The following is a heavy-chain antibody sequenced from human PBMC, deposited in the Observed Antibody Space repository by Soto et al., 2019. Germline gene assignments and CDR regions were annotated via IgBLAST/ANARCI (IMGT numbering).Heavy chain of an antibody. D-gene: IGHD1-26*01. Sequence: GGSLRLSCAASGFTFSSYAMHWVRQAPGKGLEWVAVISYDGSNKYYADSVKGRFTISRDNSKNTLYLQMNSLRAEDTAVYYCASAPTFYSGSYYVAFQHWGQGTLVTVSS. V-gene: IGHV3-30-3*01. CDR2: ISYDGSNK. CDR3: ASAPTFYSGSYYVAFQH. J-gene: IGHJ1*01. CDR1: GFTFSSYA.